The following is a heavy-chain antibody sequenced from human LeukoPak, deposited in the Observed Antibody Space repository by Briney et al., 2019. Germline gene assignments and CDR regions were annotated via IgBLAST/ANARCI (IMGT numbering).Heavy chain of an antibody. V-gene: IGHV3-23*01. D-gene: IGHD5-24*01. Sequence: GGSLRLSCAASGFTFSSYAMSWVRQTPGKGLEWVSLIGASGESTYYADSVKGRFTISRDNSKNTLSLQMNSLRVEDTAMYFCAKDIQLSTWGLGTMVTVSS. CDR3: AKDIQLST. J-gene: IGHJ3*01. CDR1: GFTFSSYA. CDR2: IGASGEST.